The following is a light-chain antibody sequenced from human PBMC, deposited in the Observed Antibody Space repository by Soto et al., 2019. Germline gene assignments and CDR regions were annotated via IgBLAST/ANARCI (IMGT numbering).Light chain of an antibody. J-gene: IGLJ1*01. CDR1: SSDVGGYKY. CDR2: EVF. CDR3: SSYAGSNTYV. Sequence: QSVPTQPPSASGSPGQSVTISCTGSSSDVGGYKYVSWHQQHPGKAPKLILYEVFKRPSGVPDRFSGSKSGNTASLTVSGLQAEDEADYYCSSYAGSNTYVFGTGTKLTVL. V-gene: IGLV2-8*01.